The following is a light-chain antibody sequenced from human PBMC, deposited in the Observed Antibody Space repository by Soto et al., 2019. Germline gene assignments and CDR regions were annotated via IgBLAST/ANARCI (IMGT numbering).Light chain of an antibody. CDR1: SSDVGGYQF. Sequence: QSVLTQPASVSGSPGQSVTISCTGTSSDVGGYQFVSWFQQHPGKAPKFLISGVSNRPSGVSNRFSGSKSGTTASLTISSLLPEDEADYYCSTYTSRSTLVFGGGTKLTVL. V-gene: IGLV2-14*01. CDR2: GVS. CDR3: STYTSRSTLV. J-gene: IGLJ2*01.